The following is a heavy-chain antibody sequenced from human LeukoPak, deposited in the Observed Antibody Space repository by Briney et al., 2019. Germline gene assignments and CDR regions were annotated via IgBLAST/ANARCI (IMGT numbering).Heavy chain of an antibody. CDR3: ARGYYGSGSDYEGGWFDP. D-gene: IGHD3-10*01. CDR1: GDSISSGFY. CDR2: IFHRGTT. Sequence: PSETLSLTCSVSGDSISSGFYWGWIRQSPGMGLQWLGSIFHRGTTFYNPSLKSRITISLDTSLNQFSLNLDSVTAADTAIYYCARGYYGSGSDYEGGWFDPWGQGTLVTVSS. V-gene: IGHV4-38-2*02. J-gene: IGHJ5*02.